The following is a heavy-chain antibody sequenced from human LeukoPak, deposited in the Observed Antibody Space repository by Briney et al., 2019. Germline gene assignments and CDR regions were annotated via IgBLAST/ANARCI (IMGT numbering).Heavy chain of an antibody. CDR1: GFTVSSNY. CDR3: ARDVLLWFGELSLPGWFDP. Sequence: QTGGSLRLSCAASGFTVSSNYMSWVRQAPGKGLEWVSVIYSGGSTYYADSVKGRFTISRDNSKNTLYLQMNSLRAEDTAVYYCARDVLLWFGELSLPGWFDPRGQGTLVTVSS. D-gene: IGHD3-10*01. CDR2: IYSGGST. J-gene: IGHJ5*02. V-gene: IGHV3-66*01.